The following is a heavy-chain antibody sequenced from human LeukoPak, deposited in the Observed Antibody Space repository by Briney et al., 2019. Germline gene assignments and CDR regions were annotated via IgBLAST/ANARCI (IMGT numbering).Heavy chain of an antibody. CDR1: GFTFSSYA. D-gene: IGHD6-13*01. Sequence: GGSLRLSCAVSGFTFSSYAMHWVRQAPGKGLEWVAVISYDGSNKYYADSVKGRFTISRDNSKNTLYLQMNSLRAEDTAVYYCARGAKYSSSWPVLLWGQGTLVTVSS. CDR3: ARGAKYSSSWPVLL. CDR2: ISYDGSNK. J-gene: IGHJ4*01. V-gene: IGHV3-30-3*01.